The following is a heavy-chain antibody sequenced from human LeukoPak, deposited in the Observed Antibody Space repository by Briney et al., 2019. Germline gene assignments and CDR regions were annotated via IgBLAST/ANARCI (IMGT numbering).Heavy chain of an antibody. J-gene: IGHJ6*04. CDR1: GGTFSSYA. D-gene: IGHD6-19*01. V-gene: IGHV1-46*01. Sequence: ASVKVSCKASGGTFSSYAISWVRQAPGQGLEWMGIINPSGGSTSYAQRFQGRVTMTRDTSTSTVYMELSSLRSEDTAVYYCARADSSGGNYYYYGMDVWGKGTTVTVSS. CDR2: INPSGGST. CDR3: ARADSSGGNYYYYGMDV.